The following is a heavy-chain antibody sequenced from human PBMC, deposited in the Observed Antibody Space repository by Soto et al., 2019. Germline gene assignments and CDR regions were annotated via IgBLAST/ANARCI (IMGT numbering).Heavy chain of an antibody. CDR3: TTDASPSTGSDAFDI. J-gene: IGHJ3*02. Sequence: GGSLRLSCAASGFTFSNAWMSWVRQAPGKGLEWVGRIKSKTDGGTTDYAAPVKGRFTISRDDSKNTLYLQMNSLKTEDTAVYYCTTDASPSTGSDAFDIWGQGTMVTVS. D-gene: IGHD1-1*01. CDR1: GFTFSNAW. CDR2: IKSKTDGGTT. V-gene: IGHV3-15*01.